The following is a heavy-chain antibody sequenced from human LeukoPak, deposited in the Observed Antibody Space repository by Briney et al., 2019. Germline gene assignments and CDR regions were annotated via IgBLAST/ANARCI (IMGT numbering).Heavy chain of an antibody. CDR1: GYTFTGYY. J-gene: IGHJ5*02. V-gene: IGHV1-2*02. D-gene: IGHD6-13*01. CDR3: ARDQKYSSSSFDP. Sequence: ASVKVSCKASGYTFTGYYMHWGRQAPGQGLEWMGWINPNSGGTNYAQKFQGRVTMTRDTSISTAYMELSRLRSDDTAVYYCARDQKYSSSSFDPWGQGTLVTVSS. CDR2: INPNSGGT.